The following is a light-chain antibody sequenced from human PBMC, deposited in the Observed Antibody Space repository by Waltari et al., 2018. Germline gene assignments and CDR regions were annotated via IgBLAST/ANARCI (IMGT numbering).Light chain of an antibody. Sequence: QSALAQPASVSGSPGQSLTFSCTGDYNYVSWYQQHPGRAPKLVIYDVTNRPSGVSDRFSGSKSGNTASLTISGLQAEDEAYYYCSSYVGHTLRVFGGGTKLTVL. CDR3: SSYVGHTLRV. CDR2: DVT. CDR1: DYNY. V-gene: IGLV2-14*03. J-gene: IGLJ3*02.